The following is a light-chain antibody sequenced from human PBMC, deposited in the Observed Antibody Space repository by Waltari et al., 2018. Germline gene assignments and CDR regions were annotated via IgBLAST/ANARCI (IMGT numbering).Light chain of an antibody. Sequence: DIVMTQSPDSLAVSLGERATINCKSSQSVLYSSNNKNYLAWYQQKPGQPPKLLIYWASTRESGVPDRFSGSGSGKDFTLTISSLQAEDVAVYYCQQYYSTPRWTFGQGTKVEIK. CDR3: QQYYSTPRWT. V-gene: IGKV4-1*01. CDR1: QSVLYSSNNKNY. J-gene: IGKJ1*01. CDR2: WAS.